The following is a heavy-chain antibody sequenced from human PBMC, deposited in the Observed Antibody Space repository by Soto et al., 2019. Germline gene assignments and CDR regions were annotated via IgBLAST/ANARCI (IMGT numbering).Heavy chain of an antibody. D-gene: IGHD6-13*01. CDR3: ARQAAAPGIDLWFDP. CDR2: IFYAGNT. Sequence: QLQLQESGPGLVKPSETLSLTCNVSGGSISSSRSYWAWFRQPPGKELEWIANIFYAGNTYYNPSRKGRVTVAVDTSKNQFSLKLDSVTAADTAVYYCARQAAAPGIDLWFDPWGQGTLVTVSS. CDR1: GGSISSSRSY. V-gene: IGHV4-39*01. J-gene: IGHJ5*02.